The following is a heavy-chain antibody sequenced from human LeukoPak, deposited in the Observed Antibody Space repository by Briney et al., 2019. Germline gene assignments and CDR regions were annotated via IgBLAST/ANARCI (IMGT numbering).Heavy chain of an antibody. CDR3: ARDLPFDL. Sequence: GGSLRLSCAASGFIFNKYWMTWVRQAPGEAPVWVANIKQNGGEIHYLDSVKGRFTISRDDAKNSLYLQMNSLRVEDTARYFCARDLPFDLWGQGTLVTASS. V-gene: IGHV3-7*03. J-gene: IGHJ4*02. CDR2: IKQNGGEI. CDR1: GFIFNKYW.